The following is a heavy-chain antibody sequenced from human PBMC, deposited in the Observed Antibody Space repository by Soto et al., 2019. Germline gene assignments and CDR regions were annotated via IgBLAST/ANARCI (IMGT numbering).Heavy chain of an antibody. Sequence: SETLSLTCTVSSFSISSGGYYWVWIRQHPGKGLEWIGYIYYSGNTYYNPSLKSRLTISVDTSKNQFSLKLSSVTAADTAVYYCARLRGTVTTVNWFDPWGQGTLVTVSS. CDR1: SFSISSGGYY. D-gene: IGHD4-17*01. CDR3: ARLRGTVTTVNWFDP. V-gene: IGHV4-31*03. J-gene: IGHJ5*02. CDR2: IYYSGNT.